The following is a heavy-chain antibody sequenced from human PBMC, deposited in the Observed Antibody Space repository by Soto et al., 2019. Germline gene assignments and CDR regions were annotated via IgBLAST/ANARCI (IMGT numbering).Heavy chain of an antibody. V-gene: IGHV3-7*03. Sequence: WGSLRLSCAASGFTFSSYWMSWVRQAPGKGLEWVANIKQDGSEKYYVDSVKGRFTMSLDKSKNQLSLILYSVTAADTGVYYCARTSGSTNDYWGRGTLVTVSS. J-gene: IGHJ4*02. CDR3: ARTSGSTNDY. CDR2: IKQDGSEK. D-gene: IGHD3-10*01. CDR1: GFTFSSYW.